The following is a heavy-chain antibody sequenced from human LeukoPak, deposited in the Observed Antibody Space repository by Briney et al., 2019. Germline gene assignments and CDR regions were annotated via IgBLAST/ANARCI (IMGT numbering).Heavy chain of an antibody. CDR2: IYYSGST. D-gene: IGHD4-17*01. CDR3: ARGDYGVQIDY. Sequence: PSETLSLTCTVSGGSISSYYWSWIRQPPGKGLEWIGYIYYSGSTNYNPSLKSRVTISVDTSKNQFSLKLSSMTAADTAVYYCARGDYGVQIDYWGQGTLVTVSS. V-gene: IGHV4-59*01. J-gene: IGHJ4*02. CDR1: GGSISSYY.